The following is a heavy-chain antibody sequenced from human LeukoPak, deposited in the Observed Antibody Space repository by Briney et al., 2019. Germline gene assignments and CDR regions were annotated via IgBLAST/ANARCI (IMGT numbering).Heavy chain of an antibody. D-gene: IGHD5-24*01. J-gene: IGHJ4*02. CDR3: ASGPRDGLNY. CDR1: GYTFISYS. Sequence: ASVKVSCKASGYTFISYSISWVRQAPGQGLEWMGWISAYNGNTNYAQNLQGRVTMTTDTSMSTAYMELSSLRSDDTAVYYCASGPRDGLNYWGQGTLVTVSS. V-gene: IGHV1-18*01. CDR2: ISAYNGNT.